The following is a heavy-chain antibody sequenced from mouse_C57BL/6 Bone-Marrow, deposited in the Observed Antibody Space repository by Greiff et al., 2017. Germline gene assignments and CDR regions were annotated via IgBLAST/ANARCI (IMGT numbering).Heavy chain of an antibody. J-gene: IGHJ2*01. Sequence: VQLKESGGGLVQPGGSMKLSCAASGFTFSDAWMDWVRQSPEKGLEWVAEIRNKANNHATYYAESVKGRFTISRDDSKSSVYLQMNSLRAEDTGIYYCARPDSSGSFDYWGQGTTLTVSS. D-gene: IGHD3-2*02. CDR1: GFTFSDAW. V-gene: IGHV6-6*01. CDR2: IRNKANNHAT. CDR3: ARPDSSGSFDY.